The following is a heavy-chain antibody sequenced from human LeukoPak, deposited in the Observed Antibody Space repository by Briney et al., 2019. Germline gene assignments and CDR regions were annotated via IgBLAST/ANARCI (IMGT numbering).Heavy chain of an antibody. CDR3: MGADYGGH. Sequence: PSETLSLTRAVSGASIISNNWWSWVRQPSGKGLEWIGEIWHSGTTNYNPSLKSRVTISVDKSKNQFSLKLNSVTAADTAVYYCMGADYGGHWGQGTLVTVSS. V-gene: IGHV4-4*02. J-gene: IGHJ4*02. CDR2: IWHSGTT. D-gene: IGHD4-17*01. CDR1: GASIISNNW.